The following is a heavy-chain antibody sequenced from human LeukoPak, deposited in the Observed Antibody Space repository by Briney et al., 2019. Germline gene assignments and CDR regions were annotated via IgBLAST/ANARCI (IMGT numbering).Heavy chain of an antibody. J-gene: IGHJ4*02. CDR3: ARDLGVGYNPYYFDY. CDR2: ISYDGSNK. Sequence: GGSLRLSCAASGFTFSSYAMHWVRQAPGKGLEWVAVISYDGSNKYYADSVKGRFTISRDNSKNTLYLQMNSLRAEDTAVYYCARDLGVGYNPYYFDYWGQGTLVTVSP. CDR1: GFTFSSYA. V-gene: IGHV3-30-3*01. D-gene: IGHD5-24*01.